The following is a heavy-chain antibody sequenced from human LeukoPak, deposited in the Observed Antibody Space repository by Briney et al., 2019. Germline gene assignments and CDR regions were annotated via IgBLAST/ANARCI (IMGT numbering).Heavy chain of an antibody. J-gene: IGHJ4*02. D-gene: IGHD3-10*01. V-gene: IGHV4-34*01. Sequence: PSETLSLTCAVYSGSFSGYYWTWFRQPPGKGLEWIGEFNHNWGAKYNPSPKSRVTISVDTSNNHLSLSLNSVTTADTAVYYCAASLWFGIYPDYWGQGSLVTVSS. CDR1: SGSFSGYY. CDR2: FNHNWGA. CDR3: AASLWFGIYPDY.